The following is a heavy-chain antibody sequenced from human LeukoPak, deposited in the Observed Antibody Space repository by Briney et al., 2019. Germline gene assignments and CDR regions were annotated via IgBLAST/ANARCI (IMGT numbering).Heavy chain of an antibody. V-gene: IGHV3-21*01. Sequence: GGSLRLSCAASGFTFSSYSMNWVRQAPGKGLEWVSSISSGSSYIYYADSVKGRFTISRDNSKNTLYLQMNSLKPEDTAVYYCEKIEYYYDSSGYYYWGQGTLVTVSS. D-gene: IGHD3-22*01. CDR3: EKIEYYYDSSGYYY. J-gene: IGHJ4*02. CDR1: GFTFSSYS. CDR2: ISSGSSYI.